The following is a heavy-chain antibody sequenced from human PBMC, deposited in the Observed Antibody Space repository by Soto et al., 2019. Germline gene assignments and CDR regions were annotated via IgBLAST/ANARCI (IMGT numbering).Heavy chain of an antibody. J-gene: IGHJ4*02. CDR3: PAKVGIEYGGGDY. Sequence: QITLKESGPTLVKPTQTLTLTCTFSGFSLSTSGVGVGWIRQPPGKALEWLGLIYWDDDKRYSPSLKSNLTNTQHTAKTQGFLRTTNMNPVDTATSYCPAKVGIEYGGGDYWGQGALVTVSS. V-gene: IGHV2-5*02. D-gene: IGHD2-21*01. CDR1: GFSLSTSGVG. CDR2: IYWDDDK.